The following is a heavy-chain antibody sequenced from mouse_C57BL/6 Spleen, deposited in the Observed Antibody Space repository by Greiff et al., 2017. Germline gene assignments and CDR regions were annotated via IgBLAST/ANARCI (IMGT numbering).Heavy chain of an antibody. CDR1: GYTFTSYW. V-gene: IGHV1-55*01. CDR2: IYPGSGST. CDR3: ARRGPYYGSSPYYYAMDY. D-gene: IGHD1-1*01. J-gene: IGHJ4*01. Sequence: QVQLQQPGAELVKPGASVKMSCKASGYTFTSYWITWVKQRPGQGLEWIGDIYPGSGSTNYNEKFKSKATLTVDTSSSTAYMQLSSLTSEDSAVYYCARRGPYYGSSPYYYAMDYWGQGTSVTVSS.